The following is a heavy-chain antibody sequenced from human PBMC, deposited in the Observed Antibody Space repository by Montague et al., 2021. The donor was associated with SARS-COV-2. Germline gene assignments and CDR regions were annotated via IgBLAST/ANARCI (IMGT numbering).Heavy chain of an antibody. CDR2: VYHPGXT. CDR3: VREKYYFDDSGAK. J-gene: IGHJ4*02. D-gene: IGHD3-22*01. Sequence: SETLSLTCSVSGVSITSGSYYWRWVRQPPGEGLEWIGYVYHPGXTXYXXXXKXRVTLSIDTSKNQFSLNLTSVTAADTAVYYCVREKYYFDDSGAKWGQGTLGTV. V-gene: IGHV4-61*01. CDR1: GVSITSGSYY.